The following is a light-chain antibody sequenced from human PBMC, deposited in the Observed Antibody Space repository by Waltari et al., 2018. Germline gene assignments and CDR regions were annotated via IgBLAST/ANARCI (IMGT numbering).Light chain of an antibody. CDR1: QNISTH. J-gene: IGKJ3*01. CDR2: AAS. V-gene: IGKV3-15*01. CDR3: QQYNTWPS. Sequence: EIVMTQSPATLSVSPGERATLSCRASQNISTHLVWYQHNPGQAPTLLIYAASTRATGTPARFSGHGSGTEFTLTISSLQSEDFALYYCQQYNTWPSFGPGTKVDIK.